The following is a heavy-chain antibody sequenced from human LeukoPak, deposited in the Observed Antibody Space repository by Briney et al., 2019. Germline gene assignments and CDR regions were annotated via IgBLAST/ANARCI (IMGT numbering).Heavy chain of an antibody. CDR3: VRDLDF. Sequence: PGGTLRLSCAPSGFTFCSYWMDWVRPAPGKGVEWVANLKPDGREKYYTHSVKGRFTISRDNAKSSLYLQMNSLRAEDTAVYYCVRDLDFWGQGTLVTVSS. CDR2: LKPDGREK. V-gene: IGHV3-7*05. CDR1: GFTFCSYW. J-gene: IGHJ4*02.